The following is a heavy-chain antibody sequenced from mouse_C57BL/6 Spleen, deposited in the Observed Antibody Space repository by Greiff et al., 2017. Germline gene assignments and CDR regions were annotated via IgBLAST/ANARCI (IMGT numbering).Heavy chain of an antibody. CDR1: GYSITSGYY. Sequence: VQLQQSGPGLVKPSQSPSLTCSVTGYSITSGYYWNWIRQFPGNKLEWMGYISYDGSNNYNPSLKNRISITRDTSKNQFFLKLNSVTTEDTATYYCARDDSNRYAMDYWGQGTSVTVSS. J-gene: IGHJ4*01. D-gene: IGHD2-5*01. V-gene: IGHV3-6*01. CDR3: ARDDSNRYAMDY. CDR2: ISYDGSN.